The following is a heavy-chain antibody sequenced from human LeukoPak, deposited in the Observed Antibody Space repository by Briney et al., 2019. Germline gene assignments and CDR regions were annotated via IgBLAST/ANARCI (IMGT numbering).Heavy chain of an antibody. J-gene: IGHJ6*03. Sequence: PSETLSLTCAVYGGSFSGYYWSWIRQPPGKGLEWIGEINHSGSTNYNPSLKSRVTISVDTSKNQFSLKLSSVPAADTAVYYCARVAEIVVTYYYYYMDVWGKGTTVTVSS. V-gene: IGHV4-34*01. D-gene: IGHD4-23*01. CDR2: INHSGST. CDR1: GGSFSGYY. CDR3: ARVAEIVVTYYYYYMDV.